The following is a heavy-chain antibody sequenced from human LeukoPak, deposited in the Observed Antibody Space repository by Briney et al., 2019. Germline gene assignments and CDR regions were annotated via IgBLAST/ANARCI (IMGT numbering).Heavy chain of an antibody. CDR3: ARGRGWWYRLLWFDP. J-gene: IGHJ5*02. V-gene: IGHV1-8*01. CDR1: GYTFTSYD. Sequence: ASVKVSCKASGYTFTSYDINWVRQATGQGLEWMGWMNPNSGNTGYAQKFQGRVTMTRNSSISTAYMELSSLRSEDTAVYYCARGRGWWYRLLWFDPWGQGTLVTVSS. D-gene: IGHD2-15*01. CDR2: MNPNSGNT.